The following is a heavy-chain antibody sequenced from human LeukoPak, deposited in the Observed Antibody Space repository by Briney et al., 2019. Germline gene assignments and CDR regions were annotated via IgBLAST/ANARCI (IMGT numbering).Heavy chain of an antibody. CDR1: GGSISTYY. CDR3: ARDHYGSGSYKSYFDS. Sequence: PSETLSLTCTVSGGSISTYYWSWLRQPAGKGREWIGRMYTSGSTKYNPSLKSRVTISVDNSKNQFSLKLTSVTAADTAVYYCARDHYGSGSYKSYFDSWGQGTRVTVSS. CDR2: MYTSGST. V-gene: IGHV4-4*07. J-gene: IGHJ4*02. D-gene: IGHD3-10*01.